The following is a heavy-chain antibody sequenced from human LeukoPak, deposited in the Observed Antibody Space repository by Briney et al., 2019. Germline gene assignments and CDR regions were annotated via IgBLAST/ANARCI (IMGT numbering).Heavy chain of an antibody. D-gene: IGHD6-6*01. CDR3: AKERPSSIAARAFDY. Sequence: PGGSLRLSCAASGFTFSSYSMNWVRQAPGKGLEWVAIISYDGSNEYYADSVKGRFTISRDNSKNTLYLQMNSLRAEDTAVYYCAKERPSSIAARAFDYWGQGTLVTVSS. J-gene: IGHJ4*02. V-gene: IGHV3-30*18. CDR2: ISYDGSNE. CDR1: GFTFSSYS.